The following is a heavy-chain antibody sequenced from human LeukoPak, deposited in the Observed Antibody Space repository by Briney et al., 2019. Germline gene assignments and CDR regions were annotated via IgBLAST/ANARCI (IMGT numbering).Heavy chain of an antibody. V-gene: IGHV3-7*03. D-gene: IGHD3/OR15-3a*01. CDR3: AKFDFWTGSLYYYYMDV. J-gene: IGHJ6*03. CDR1: GFTFSSYW. CDR2: IKEDGSEK. Sequence: PGGSLRLSCAASGFTFSSYWMSWVRQAPGKGLEWVANIKEDGSEKYYVDSVKGRFTISRDNAKNSLYLQMNSLRAEDTAVYYCAKFDFWTGSLYYYYMDVWGKGTTVTVSS.